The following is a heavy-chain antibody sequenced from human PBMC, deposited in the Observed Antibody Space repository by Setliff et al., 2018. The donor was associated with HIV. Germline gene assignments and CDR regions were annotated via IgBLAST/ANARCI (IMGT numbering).Heavy chain of an antibody. CDR1: GGTFSSYD. Sequence: SVKVSCKASGGTFSSYDISWVRQAPGQGLEWMGRIIPVFGETNYAQKFQGRVTITVDEFTSTAYMELSSLRSEDTAVYYCARGGRVVPAATGSNAYDIWGQGTKVTVSS. J-gene: IGHJ3*02. D-gene: IGHD2-2*01. CDR2: IIPVFGET. CDR3: ARGGRVVPAATGSNAYDI. V-gene: IGHV1-69*13.